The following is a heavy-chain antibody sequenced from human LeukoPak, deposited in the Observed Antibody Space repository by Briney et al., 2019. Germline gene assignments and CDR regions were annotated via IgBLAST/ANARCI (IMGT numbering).Heavy chain of an antibody. J-gene: IGHJ4*02. D-gene: IGHD1-26*01. CDR1: GFTFDDYA. CDR2: ISWNSGSI. CDR3: ASWYSGSYAEY. Sequence: GGSLRLSCAASGFTFDDYAMHWVRQAPGKGLEWVSGISWNSGSIGYADSVKGRFTISRDNSKNTLYLQMNSLRAEDTAVYYCASWYSGSYAEYWGQGTLVTVSS. V-gene: IGHV3-9*01.